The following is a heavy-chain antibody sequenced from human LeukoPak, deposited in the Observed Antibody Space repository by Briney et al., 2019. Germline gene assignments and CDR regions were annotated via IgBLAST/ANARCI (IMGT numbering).Heavy chain of an antibody. Sequence: GASVKVSCKASGGTFSSYAISWVRQAPGQRLEWMGWINAGNGNTKYSQKFQGRVTITRDTSASTAYMELSSLRSEDTAVYYCARADYDYVWGSYRYGYWFDPWGQGTLVTVSS. CDR3: ARADYDYVWGSYRYGYWFDP. V-gene: IGHV1-3*01. D-gene: IGHD3-16*02. J-gene: IGHJ5*02. CDR1: GGTFSSYA. CDR2: INAGNGNT.